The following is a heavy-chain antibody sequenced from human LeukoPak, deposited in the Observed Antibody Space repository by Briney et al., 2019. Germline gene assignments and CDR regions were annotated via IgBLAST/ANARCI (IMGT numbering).Heavy chain of an antibody. CDR3: ARDDGGDYYDSSGYLTH. CDR2: IYSGGST. CDR1: GFTVSSNY. V-gene: IGHV3-53*01. J-gene: IGHJ4*02. D-gene: IGHD3-22*01. Sequence: PGGSLRLSCAASGFTVSSNYMSWVRQAPGKGLEWVSVIYSGGSTYYADSVKGRFTISRDNSKNTLYLQMNSLRAEDTAVYYCARDDGGDYYDSSGYLTHWGQGTLVTVSS.